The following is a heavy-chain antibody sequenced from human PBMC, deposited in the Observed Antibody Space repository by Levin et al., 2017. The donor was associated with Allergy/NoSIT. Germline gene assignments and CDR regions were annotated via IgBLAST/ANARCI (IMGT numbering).Heavy chain of an antibody. Sequence: ASVKVSCKASGGTFSSYAISWVRQAPGQGLEWMGGIIPIFGTANYAQKFQGRVTITADKSTSTAYMELSSLRSEDTAVYYCARGFRYYYGSGSYYNFDYWGQGTLVTVSS. J-gene: IGHJ4*02. V-gene: IGHV1-69*06. D-gene: IGHD3-10*01. CDR3: ARGFRYYYGSGSYYNFDY. CDR1: GGTFSSYA. CDR2: IIPIFGTA.